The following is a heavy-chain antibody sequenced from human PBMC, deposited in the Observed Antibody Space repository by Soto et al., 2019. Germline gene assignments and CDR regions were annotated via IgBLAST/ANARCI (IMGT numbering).Heavy chain of an antibody. CDR1: GFTFSTYW. J-gene: IGHJ6*02. CDR3: ARVRTENYYGMDV. CDR2: IKQDGSER. V-gene: IGHV3-7*05. Sequence: GGSLRLSCAASGFTFSTYWMSWVRQAPGKGLEWVANIKQDGSERYYVDSVKGRFTISRDNTKNSLYLQMNSLRAEDTAVYYCARVRTENYYGMDVWGQGTTVTVSS.